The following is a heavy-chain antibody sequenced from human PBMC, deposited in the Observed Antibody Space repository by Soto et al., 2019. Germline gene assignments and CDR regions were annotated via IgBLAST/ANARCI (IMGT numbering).Heavy chain of an antibody. V-gene: IGHV4-28*01. J-gene: IGHJ4*02. Sequence: SETLSLTCAVSGYSISSSNWWGWIRQPPGKGLEWIGYIYYSGSTYYNPSLKSRVTMSVDTSKNQFSLKLSSVTAVNTAVYYCASARFLDLGGVDYWGQGTLVTVSS. CDR1: GYSISSSNW. D-gene: IGHD3-3*01. CDR3: ASARFLDLGGVDY. CDR2: IYYSGST.